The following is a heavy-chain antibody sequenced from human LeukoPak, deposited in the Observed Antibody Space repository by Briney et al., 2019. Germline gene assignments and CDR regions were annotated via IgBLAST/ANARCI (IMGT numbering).Heavy chain of an antibody. CDR1: GGTFSSYA. J-gene: IGHJ6*02. D-gene: IGHD6-6*01. CDR2: IIPIFGIA. V-gene: IGHV1-69*04. CDR3: ARRVGSSPDYYYGMDV. Sequence: GSSVKVPCKASGGTFSSYAISWVRQAPGQGLEWMGRIIPIFGIANYAQKSQGRVTITADKSTSTAYMELSSLRSEDTAVYYCARRVGSSPDYYYGMDVWGQGTTVTVSS.